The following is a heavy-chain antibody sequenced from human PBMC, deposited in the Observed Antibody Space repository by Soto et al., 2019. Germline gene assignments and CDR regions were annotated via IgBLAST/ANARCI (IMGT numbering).Heavy chain of an antibody. CDR3: ARDSVYYGDYELNYFDY. CDR2: ISSSSSYT. D-gene: IGHD4-17*01. Sequence: PGGSLRLSCAASGFTFSDYYMSWIRQAPGKGLEWVSYISSSSSYTNYADSVKGRFTISRDNAKNSLYLQMNSLRAEDTAVYYYARDSVYYGDYELNYFDYWGQGTLVTV. J-gene: IGHJ4*02. CDR1: GFTFSDYY. V-gene: IGHV3-11*05.